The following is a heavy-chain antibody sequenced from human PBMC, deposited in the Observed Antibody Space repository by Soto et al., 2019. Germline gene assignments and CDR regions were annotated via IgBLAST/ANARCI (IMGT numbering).Heavy chain of an antibody. Sequence: EVQLVESGGGLVQPGGSLRLSCAASGFTFSDFHMNWVRQAPGKGLEWVGRSRAKSNGYTTEYAASVKGRFTVSRDDSKNTLFLQMNSLNIGDAAVYYCVRESFYRLDYWGQGSLVTVSS. V-gene: IGHV3-72*01. CDR3: VRESFYRLDY. CDR2: SRAKSNGYTT. J-gene: IGHJ4*02. CDR1: GFTFSDFH.